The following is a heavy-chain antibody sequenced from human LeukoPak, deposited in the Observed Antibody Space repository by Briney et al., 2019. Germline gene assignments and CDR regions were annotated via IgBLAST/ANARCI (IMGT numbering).Heavy chain of an antibody. J-gene: IGHJ5*02. Sequence: ASVKVSCKASGYTFTSYDINWVRQATGQGLEWMGWMNPNSGNTGYAQKFQGRVTKTRNTSISTAYMELSSLRSEDTAVYYCVRAQSIAAAGTEWFDPWGQGTLVTVSS. CDR2: MNPNSGNT. CDR3: VRAQSIAAAGTEWFDP. D-gene: IGHD6-13*01. V-gene: IGHV1-8*01. CDR1: GYTFTSYD.